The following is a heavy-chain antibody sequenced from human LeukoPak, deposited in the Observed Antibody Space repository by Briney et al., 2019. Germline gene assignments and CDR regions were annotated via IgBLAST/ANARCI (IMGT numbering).Heavy chain of an antibody. D-gene: IGHD2-15*01. CDR1: GFTFSSYS. CDR3: ARPQTWVGPPYYFDH. Sequence: GGSLRLSCAASGFTFSSYSMNWVRQAPGKGLEWVSSISSSSSYIYYADSVKGRFTISRDNAKNSLYLQMNSLRAEDTAVYYCARPQTWVGPPYYFDHWGQGTLVTVSS. CDR2: ISSSSSYI. J-gene: IGHJ4*02. V-gene: IGHV3-21*01.